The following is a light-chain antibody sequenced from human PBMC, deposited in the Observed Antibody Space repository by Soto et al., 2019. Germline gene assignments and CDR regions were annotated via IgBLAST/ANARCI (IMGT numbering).Light chain of an antibody. CDR1: SSYVGAYNY. V-gene: IGLV2-11*01. Sequence: QSVLTQPRSVSGSPVQSVAISCTGTSSYVGAYNYVSWYQQHPGKAPKLMIYDVDKRPSGVPDRFSGSKSGNTASLTISGLQAEDEADYYCCSYADTYVELGGGTKLTVL. CDR3: CSYADTYVE. CDR2: DVD. J-gene: IGLJ2*01.